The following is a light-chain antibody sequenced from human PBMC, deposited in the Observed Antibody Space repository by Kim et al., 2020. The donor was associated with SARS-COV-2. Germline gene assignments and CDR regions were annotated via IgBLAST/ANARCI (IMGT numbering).Light chain of an antibody. CDR3: QSADSSDTFWV. V-gene: IGLV3-25*03. J-gene: IGLJ3*02. Sequence: VSPGQTARLTCSGDALQKQYAYWFQQKPGQAPVVVIFEDTERPSGIPERFSGSTSGTTVTLTISGVQAEDEADYYCQSADSSDTFWVFGGGTKLTVL. CDR2: EDT. CDR1: ALQKQY.